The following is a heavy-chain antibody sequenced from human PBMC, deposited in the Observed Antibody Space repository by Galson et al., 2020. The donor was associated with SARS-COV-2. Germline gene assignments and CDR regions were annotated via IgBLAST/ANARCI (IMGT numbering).Heavy chain of an antibody. CDR3: AREAGGEGFLYGYYFDY. D-gene: IGHD3-16*01. CDR1: GGTFRSYA. V-gene: IGHV1-69*05. CDR2: IIPIFGTA. Sequence: ASVKVSCKAAGGTFRSYAISWVRQAPGQGLEWMGGIIPIFGTANYAQKFQGRVTITTDESTSTAYMELSSLRSEDTAVYYCAREAGGEGFLYGYYFDYWGQGTLVTVSS. J-gene: IGHJ4*02.